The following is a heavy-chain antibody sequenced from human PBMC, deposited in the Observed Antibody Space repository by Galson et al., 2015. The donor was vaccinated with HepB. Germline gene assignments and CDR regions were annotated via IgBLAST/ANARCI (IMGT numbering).Heavy chain of an antibody. CDR1: GDSVSSNSAT. CDR2: TYYRSKWYN. CDR3: ARGDMGSYYDFWSGYIYYGMDV. V-gene: IGHV6-1*01. J-gene: IGHJ6*02. D-gene: IGHD3-3*01. Sequence: CAISGDSVSSNSATWNWIRQSPSRGLEWLGRTYYRSKWYNDYAVSVKSRITINPDTSKNQFSLQLNSVTPEDTAVYYCARGDMGSYYDFWSGYIYYGMDVWGQGTTVTVSS.